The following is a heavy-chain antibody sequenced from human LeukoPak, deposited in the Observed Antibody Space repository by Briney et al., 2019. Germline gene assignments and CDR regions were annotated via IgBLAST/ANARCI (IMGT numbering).Heavy chain of an antibody. CDR3: ARGATFRGTYYMDV. V-gene: IGHV4-59*11. CDR2: NDYSGST. J-gene: IGHJ6*03. D-gene: IGHD3-10*01. Sequence: SETLSLTCIVSVGPSILPFGSGTGHPPGKGRKGMGYNDYSGSTNYNPSLKSRVTISVDTSKNQFSLKLNSVTAADTAVYYCARGATFRGTYYMDVWGKGTTVTVSS. CDR1: VGPSILPF.